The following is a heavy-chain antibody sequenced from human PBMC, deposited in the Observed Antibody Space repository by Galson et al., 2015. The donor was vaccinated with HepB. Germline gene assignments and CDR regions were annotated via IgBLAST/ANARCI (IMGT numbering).Heavy chain of an antibody. J-gene: IGHJ3*02. D-gene: IGHD3-16*02. CDR1: GGTFDSYT. V-gene: IGHV1-69*02. Sequence: KVSCKASGGTFDSYTLNWVRQGPGQGLEWMGRIIPILDVADYAEQFQGRVTISADNSTITSYMELSNLRYDDTAVYFCARGYMDDALDTWGQGTMVIVSS. CDR3: ARGYMDDALDT. CDR2: IIPILDVA.